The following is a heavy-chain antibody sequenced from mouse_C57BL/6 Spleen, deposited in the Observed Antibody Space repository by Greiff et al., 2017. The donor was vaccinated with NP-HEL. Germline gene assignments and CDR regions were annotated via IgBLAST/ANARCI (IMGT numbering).Heavy chain of an antibody. CDR2: FYPGSGSI. CDR1: GYTFTSYW. CDR3: ARHEDSPGSSYFAY. Sequence: VQLQQPGAELVKPGASVKLSCKASGYTFTSYWMQWVKQRPGQGLEWIGWFYPGSGSIKYNEKFKDKATLTADKSSSTVYMELSRLTSEDSAVYFSARHEDSPGSSYFAYWGQGTLVTVSA. J-gene: IGHJ3*01. D-gene: IGHD1-1*01. V-gene: IGHV1-62-2*01.